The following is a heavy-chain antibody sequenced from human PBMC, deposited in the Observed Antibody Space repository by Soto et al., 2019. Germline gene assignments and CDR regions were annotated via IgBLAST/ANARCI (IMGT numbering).Heavy chain of an antibody. CDR3: ARDKSPTKYSSSHRSPRYYYYYMDV. J-gene: IGHJ6*03. CDR2: IWYDGSNK. Sequence: QVQLVESGGGVVQPGRSLRLSCAASGFTFSSYGMHWVRQAPGKGLEWVAVIWYDGSNKYYADSVKGRFTISRDNSKNTLYLQMNSLRAEDTAVYYCARDKSPTKYSSSHRSPRYYYYYMDVWGKGTTVTVSS. D-gene: IGHD6-6*01. V-gene: IGHV3-33*01. CDR1: GFTFSSYG.